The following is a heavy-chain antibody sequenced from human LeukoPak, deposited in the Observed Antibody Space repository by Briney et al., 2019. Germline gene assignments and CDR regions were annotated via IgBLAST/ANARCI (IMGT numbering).Heavy chain of an antibody. CDR2: FDPEDGET. V-gene: IGHV1-24*01. J-gene: IGHJ5*02. CDR1: GYTLTELS. CDR3: ATIPFTMVRGDWFDP. Sequence: ASVKVSCKVSGYTLTELSMHWVRQAPGKGLEWMGGFDPEDGETIYAQKFQGRVTMTEDTSTDTAYMELSSLGSEDTAVYYCATIPFTMVRGDWFDPWGQGTLVTVSS. D-gene: IGHD3-10*01.